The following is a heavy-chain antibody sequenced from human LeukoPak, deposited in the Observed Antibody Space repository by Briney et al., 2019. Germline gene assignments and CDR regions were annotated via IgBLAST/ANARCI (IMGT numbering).Heavy chain of an antibody. CDR2: ISYDGSNK. CDR1: GFTFSSYA. Sequence: GPLRLSCAASGFTFSSYAMHWVRQAPGKGLEWVAVISYDGSNKYYADSVKGRFTISRDNSKNTLYLQMNSLRAEDTAVYYCARPLFGSSWYISLFDYWGQGTLVTVSS. CDR3: ARPLFGSSWYISLFDY. D-gene: IGHD6-13*01. J-gene: IGHJ4*02. V-gene: IGHV3-30*01.